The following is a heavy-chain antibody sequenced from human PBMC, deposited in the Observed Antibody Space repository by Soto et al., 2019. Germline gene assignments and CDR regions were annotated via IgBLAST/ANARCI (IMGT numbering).Heavy chain of an antibody. CDR1: GASVATGHW. J-gene: IGHJ3*01. Sequence: VQPLESGPGLVKPSETLSLMCTVSGASVATGHWWNWVRQSPGKGLEWIGEIHHDGHILYNPSLKTRVTMSLDKSNNQVSLDLTSVTAADTAVYYCARDFKYSEDTCAFDVWGQGTPVTVSS. CDR2: IHHDGHI. D-gene: IGHD5-18*01. V-gene: IGHV4-4*02. CDR3: ARDFKYSEDTCAFDV.